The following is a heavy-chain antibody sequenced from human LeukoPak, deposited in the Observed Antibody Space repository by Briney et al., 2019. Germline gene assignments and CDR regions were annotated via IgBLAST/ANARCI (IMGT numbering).Heavy chain of an antibody. V-gene: IGHV3-48*04. Sequence: PGGSLRLSCAASGFTFSNYNMNWVRQAPGKGLEWVSYISSSGSTIYYADSVKGRFTISRDNAKNSLYLQMNSLRAEDTAVYYCARETPDPAYCGGDCYSATNWGQGTLVTVSS. CDR2: ISSSGSTI. J-gene: IGHJ4*02. CDR3: ARETPDPAYCGGDCYSATN. CDR1: GFTFSNYN. D-gene: IGHD2-21*02.